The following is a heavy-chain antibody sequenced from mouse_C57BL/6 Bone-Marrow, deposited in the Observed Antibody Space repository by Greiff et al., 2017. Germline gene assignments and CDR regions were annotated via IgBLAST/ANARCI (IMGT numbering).Heavy chain of an antibody. D-gene: IGHD2-2*01. Sequence: QVQLKQSGAELVRPGTSVKVSCKASGYAFTNYLIEWVKQRPGQGLEWIGVVNPGSGGTNYNETLKGKATLIADKSASTDYMQLSSLTAEDSAVYFCAIWLRRKGFAYWGQGTLVTVSA. CDR2: VNPGSGGT. CDR1: GYAFTNYL. CDR3: AIWLRRKGFAY. V-gene: IGHV1-54*01. J-gene: IGHJ3*01.